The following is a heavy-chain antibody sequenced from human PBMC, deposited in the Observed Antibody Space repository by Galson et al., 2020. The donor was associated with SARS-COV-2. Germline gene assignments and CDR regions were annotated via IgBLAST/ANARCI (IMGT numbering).Heavy chain of an antibody. D-gene: IGHD1-26*01. Sequence: SVKVSCKTSGFRFTASAVQWVRQARGQRLEWIGWIVVGSGKTNYAQKFQERVTITRDMSTTTAYMELSSLRSEDTAVYYCAAFVGNNPAYLGQGTLVSVSS. CDR3: AAFVGNNPAY. CDR1: GFRFTASA. J-gene: IGHJ4*02. CDR2: IVVGSGKT. V-gene: IGHV1-58*01.